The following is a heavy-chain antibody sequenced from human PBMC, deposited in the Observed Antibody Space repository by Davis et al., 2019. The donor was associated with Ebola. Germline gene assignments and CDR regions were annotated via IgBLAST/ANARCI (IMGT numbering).Heavy chain of an antibody. Sequence: ASVKVSCKASGYTFTSYYMHWVRQAPGQGLEWMGRINPNSGGTNYAQKFQGRVTMTRDTSISTAYMELSRLRSDDTAVYYCARDGSSGWKYYFDYWGQGTLVTVSS. CDR1: GYTFTSYY. J-gene: IGHJ4*02. V-gene: IGHV1-2*06. CDR3: ARDGSSGWKYYFDY. D-gene: IGHD6-19*01. CDR2: INPNSGGT.